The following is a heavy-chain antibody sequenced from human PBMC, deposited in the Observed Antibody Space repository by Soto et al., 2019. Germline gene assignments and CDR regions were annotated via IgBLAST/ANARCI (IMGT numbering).Heavy chain of an antibody. CDR3: ARVSGATNDS. CDR2: IYYSGST. CDR1: GGSVSSGSYY. J-gene: IGHJ4*02. Sequence: QVQLQESGPGLVKPSETLSLTCTVSGGSVSSGSYYWSWIRQPPGKGLEWIGYIYYSGSTNYNPSLKSRVTISVDTSKNQFSLKLSSVTAADTAVYYCARVSGATNDSWGQGTLVTVSS. D-gene: IGHD1-26*01. V-gene: IGHV4-61*01.